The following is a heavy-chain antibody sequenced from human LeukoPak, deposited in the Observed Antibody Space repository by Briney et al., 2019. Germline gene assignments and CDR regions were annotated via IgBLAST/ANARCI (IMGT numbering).Heavy chain of an antibody. D-gene: IGHD1-26*01. CDR2: ISYDGSNK. CDR3: AKVGGQYGLIDY. V-gene: IGHV3-30*18. CDR1: GFTFSSYG. J-gene: IGHJ4*02. Sequence: PGRSLRLSCAASGFTFSSYGMHWVRQAPGKGLEWVAVISYDGSNKYYADSVKGRFTISRDNSKNTLYLQMNSLRAEDTAVYYSAKVGGQYGLIDYWGQGTLVTVSS.